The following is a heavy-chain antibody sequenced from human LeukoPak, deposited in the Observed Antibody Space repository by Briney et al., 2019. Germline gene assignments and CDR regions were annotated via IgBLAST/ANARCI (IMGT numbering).Heavy chain of an antibody. CDR1: GGSISSSSYY. V-gene: IGHV4-39*01. Sequence: SETLSLTCTVSGGSISSSSYYWGWIRQPPGKGLEWIGSIYYSGSTYYNPSLKSRVTISVDTSKNQFSLKLSSVTAADTAVYYCARLPLTYCYDSSGYFDYWGQGTLVTVSS. D-gene: IGHD3-22*01. J-gene: IGHJ4*02. CDR2: IYYSGST. CDR3: ARLPLTYCYDSSGYFDY.